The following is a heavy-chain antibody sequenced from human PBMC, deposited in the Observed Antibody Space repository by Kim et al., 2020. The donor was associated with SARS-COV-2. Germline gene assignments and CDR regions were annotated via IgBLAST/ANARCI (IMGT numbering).Heavy chain of an antibody. D-gene: IGHD1-7*01. V-gene: IGHV3-23*01. J-gene: IGHJ4*02. CDR3: AKDRRLELRGVYFDY. Sequence: DSVEGRFTISRDNYKNTLYLQMNSLRAEDTAVYYCAKDRRLELRGVYFDYWGQGTLVTVSS.